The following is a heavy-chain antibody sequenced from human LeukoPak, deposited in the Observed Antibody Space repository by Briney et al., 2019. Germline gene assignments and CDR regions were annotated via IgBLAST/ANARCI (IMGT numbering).Heavy chain of an antibody. CDR2: IYYSGST. CDR3: ARVATMVRGSNGMDV. Sequence: ASETLSLTCTVSGGSISNYYWTWIRQPPGKGLEWIGYIYYSGSTNYNPSLRSRATISVDTSKKQFSLNLSSVTAADTALYYCARVATMVRGSNGMDVWGKGTTVTVSP. CDR1: GGSISNYY. J-gene: IGHJ6*04. V-gene: IGHV4-59*01. D-gene: IGHD3-10*01.